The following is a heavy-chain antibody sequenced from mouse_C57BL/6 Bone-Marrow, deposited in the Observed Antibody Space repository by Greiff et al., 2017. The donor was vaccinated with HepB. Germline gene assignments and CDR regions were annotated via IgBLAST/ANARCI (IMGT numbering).Heavy chain of an antibody. CDR2: IDPSDSYT. J-gene: IGHJ3*01. V-gene: IGHV1-50*01. CDR3: ARYCGSGGFAY. D-gene: IGHD1-1*01. Sequence: QVQLQQPGAELVKPGASVKLSCKASGYTFTSYWMQWVKQRPGQGLEWIGEIDPSDSYTNYNQKFKGKATLTVDTSSSTAYMQLSSLTSEDSAVYYCARYCGSGGFAYGDRGTRVTVSA. CDR1: GYTFTSYW.